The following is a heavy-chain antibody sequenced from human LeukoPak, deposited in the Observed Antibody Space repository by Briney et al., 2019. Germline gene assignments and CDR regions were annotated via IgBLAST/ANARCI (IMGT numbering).Heavy chain of an antibody. Sequence: GGSLRLSCAASGFTFEDYGMSWVRQAPGKGLEWVSGINWNGGSTDYADSVKGRFTISRDNSKNTLYLQMNSLRDEDTAVYHCAKDGRSYSSGWPPFDYWGQGALVTVSS. CDR3: AKDGRSYSSGWPPFDY. CDR1: GFTFEDYG. V-gene: IGHV3-20*01. CDR2: INWNGGST. D-gene: IGHD6-19*01. J-gene: IGHJ4*02.